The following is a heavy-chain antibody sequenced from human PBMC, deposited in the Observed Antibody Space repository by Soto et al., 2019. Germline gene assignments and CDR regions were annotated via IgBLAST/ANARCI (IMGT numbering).Heavy chain of an antibody. CDR1: GFTFSSYA. J-gene: IGHJ5*02. Sequence: GGSLRLSCAASGFTFSSYAMHWVRQAPGKGLEWVAVISYDGSNKYYADSVKGRFTISRDNSKNTLYLQMNSLRAEDTAVYYCARGYSSSLDNWFDPWGQGTLVTVSS. CDR3: ARGYSSSLDNWFDP. D-gene: IGHD6-6*01. V-gene: IGHV3-30-3*01. CDR2: ISYDGSNK.